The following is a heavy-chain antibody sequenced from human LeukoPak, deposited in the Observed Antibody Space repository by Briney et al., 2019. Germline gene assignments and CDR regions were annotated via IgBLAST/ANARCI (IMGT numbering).Heavy chain of an antibody. CDR3: ARGPAWNDIFCYYGMDV. V-gene: IGHV3-30-3*01. Sequence: PGGSLRLSCAASGFTFSSYAMHWVRQAPGKGLEWVAVISYDGSNKYYADSVKGRFTISRDNSKNTLYLQMNSLRAEDTAVYYCARGPAWNDIFCYYGMDVWGQGTTVTVSS. J-gene: IGHJ6*02. CDR2: ISYDGSNK. CDR1: GFTFSSYA. D-gene: IGHD1-1*01.